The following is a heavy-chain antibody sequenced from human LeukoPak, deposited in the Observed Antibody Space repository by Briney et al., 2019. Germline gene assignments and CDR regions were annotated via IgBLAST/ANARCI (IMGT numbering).Heavy chain of an antibody. CDR1: GGSLSGYY. CDR2: INHSGST. V-gene: IGHV4-34*01. J-gene: IGHJ6*02. D-gene: IGHD1-1*01. CDR3: ARAWNYYYYGMDV. Sequence: SETLSLTCAVYGGSLSGYYWSWTRQPPGKGLEWIGEINHSGSTNYNPFLKSRVTISVDTSKNQFSLKLSSVTAADTAVYYCARAWNYYYYGMDVWGQGTTVTVSS.